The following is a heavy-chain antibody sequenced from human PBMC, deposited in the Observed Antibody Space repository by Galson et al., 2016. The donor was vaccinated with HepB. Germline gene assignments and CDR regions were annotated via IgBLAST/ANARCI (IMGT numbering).Heavy chain of an antibody. CDR3: AKGGIAAAGTPWGFDY. D-gene: IGHD6-13*01. CDR2: ISYDGSNK. V-gene: IGHV3-30*18. J-gene: IGHJ4*02. CDR1: GFTFSSYG. Sequence: SLRLSCAASGFTFSSYGMHWVRQAPGKGLEWVAFISYDGSNKKYADSVKGRFTISRDNSKKTLYLQMNSLRAEDTAVYYCAKGGIAAAGTPWGFDYWGQGTLVTVSS.